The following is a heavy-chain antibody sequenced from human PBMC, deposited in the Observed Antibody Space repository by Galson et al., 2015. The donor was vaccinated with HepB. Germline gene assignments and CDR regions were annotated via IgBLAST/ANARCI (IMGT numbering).Heavy chain of an antibody. Sequence: SLRLSCAASGFPFNNAWMTWVRQAPGMGLEWVGRIKSKTDGETTDYAAPVKGRFTISRDDSKNRLYLQMNSLKTEDTAVYYCTTDVYYSTYWSWLDPWGQGTTVTVSS. V-gene: IGHV3-15*01. CDR1: GFPFNNAW. J-gene: IGHJ6*02. CDR3: TTDVYYSTYWSWLDP. CDR2: IKSKTDGETT. D-gene: IGHD2-8*02.